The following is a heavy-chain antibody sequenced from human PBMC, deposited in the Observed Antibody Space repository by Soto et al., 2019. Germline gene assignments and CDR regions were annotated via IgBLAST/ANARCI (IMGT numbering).Heavy chain of an antibody. CDR2: ISSSGSTK. Sequence: GGSLRLSCAASGFTFSSYWMHWVRQAPDKGLEWASYISSSGSTKYYADSVRGRFAISRDNAKNSLYLQMNRLRAEDTAVYYCATKGGVRPNNAFDTWGQGTKVTVSS. J-gene: IGHJ3*02. D-gene: IGHD1-1*01. CDR3: ATKGGVRPNNAFDT. V-gene: IGHV3-48*04. CDR1: GFTFSSYW.